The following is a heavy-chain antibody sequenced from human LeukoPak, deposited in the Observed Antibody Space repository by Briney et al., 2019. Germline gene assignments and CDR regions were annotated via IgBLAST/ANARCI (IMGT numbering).Heavy chain of an antibody. CDR2: IYYSGST. D-gene: IGHD3-3*01. J-gene: IGHJ4*02. CDR1: GGSISSYY. Sequence: SETLSLTCTVSGGSISSYYWSWIRQPPEKGLEWIGYIYYSGSTNYNPSLKSRVTISVDTSKNQFSLKLSSVTAADTAVYYCARVPYYDFWSGYNYFDYWGQGTLVTVSS. CDR3: ARVPYYDFWSGYNYFDY. V-gene: IGHV4-59*01.